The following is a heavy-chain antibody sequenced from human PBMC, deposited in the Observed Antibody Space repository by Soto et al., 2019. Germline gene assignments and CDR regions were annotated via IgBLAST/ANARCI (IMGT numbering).Heavy chain of an antibody. CDR2: LSPLFRTA. V-gene: IGHV1-69*01. Sequence: QVQLVQSGAEVKKPGSSVEVSCKASGGTFTSYAISWVRQAPGQGLAWMGGLSPLFRTANYAQKFQGRVTITADESTSTAYMELSSLRFEDTAVYYCARGVVTAPPYNYYYGMDVWGQGTTVTVSS. D-gene: IGHD2-2*01. CDR1: GGTFTSYA. CDR3: ARGVVTAPPYNYYYGMDV. J-gene: IGHJ6*02.